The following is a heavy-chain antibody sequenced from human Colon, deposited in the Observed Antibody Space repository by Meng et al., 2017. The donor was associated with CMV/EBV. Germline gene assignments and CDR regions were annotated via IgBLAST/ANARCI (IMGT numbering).Heavy chain of an antibody. D-gene: IGHD5-18*01. CDR1: IYSISSGYY. CDR2: IYHSGST. Sequence: GSLRLSCTVSIYSISSGYYWGWIRQPPGKGLEWIGAIYHSGSTLYSPSLQSRVTISVDTPKNQFSLRLTSVNAADTAVYYCALSKGTAMISNWGQGTLVTVSS. V-gene: IGHV4-38-2*02. J-gene: IGHJ4*02. CDR3: ALSKGTAMISN.